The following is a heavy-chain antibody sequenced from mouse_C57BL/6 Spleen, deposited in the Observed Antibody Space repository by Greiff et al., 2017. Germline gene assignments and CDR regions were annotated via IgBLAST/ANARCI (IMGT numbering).Heavy chain of an antibody. CDR2: INPSTGGT. Sequence: EVQLQQSGPELVKPGASVKISCTASGYSFTGYYMNWVKQSPEKSLEWIGEINPSTGGTTYNQKFKAKATLTVDKSSSTAYMQLKSLTSEDSAVSYCAREFDWYYGVWGTATTVTVSS. J-gene: IGHJ1*03. CDR1: GYSFTGYY. CDR3: AREFDWYYGV. V-gene: IGHV1-42*01.